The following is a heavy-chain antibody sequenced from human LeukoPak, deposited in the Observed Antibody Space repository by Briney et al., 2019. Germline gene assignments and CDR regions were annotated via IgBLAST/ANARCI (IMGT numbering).Heavy chain of an antibody. CDR3: AKSRGGTTIYAFDD. V-gene: IGHV4-59*01. CDR1: GGSMTNLY. D-gene: IGHD1-7*01. CDR2: IYDSGST. Sequence: KPSETLSLTCSVSGGSMTNLYWTWIRQPPGKGLEWIGDIYDSGSTRYNTSLESRVTISVDTSKNQFSLKLSSVTAADTAVYYCAKSRGGTTIYAFDDWGQGTLVIVSS. J-gene: IGHJ4*02.